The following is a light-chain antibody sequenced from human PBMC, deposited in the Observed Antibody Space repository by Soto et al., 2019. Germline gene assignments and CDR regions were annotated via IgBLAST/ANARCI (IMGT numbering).Light chain of an antibody. V-gene: IGKV1-33*01. CDR1: QDITKY. CDR3: QHYDNLPYT. CDR2: DAS. Sequence: DIQMTQSPSSLSASVGDRVTITCQASQDITKYLSWFQQKPGKVPKLLIYDASELETGVPSRFSGSGSGTDFTFTISSLQPEDIATYYCQHYDNLPYTFGHGTKLEMK. J-gene: IGKJ2*01.